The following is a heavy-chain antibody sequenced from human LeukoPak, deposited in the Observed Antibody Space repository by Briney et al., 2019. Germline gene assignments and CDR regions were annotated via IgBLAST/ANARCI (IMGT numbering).Heavy chain of an antibody. V-gene: IGHV3-48*03. CDR3: ARGGGLRRTFDY. Sequence: SGGSLRLPCAASGFTFSSYEMNWVRQAPGKGLEWVSYISSSGSTIYYADSVKGRFTISRDNAKNSLYLQMNSLRAEDTAVYYCARGGGLRRTFDYWGQGTLVTVSS. D-gene: IGHD4-17*01. J-gene: IGHJ4*02. CDR1: GFTFSSYE. CDR2: ISSSGSTI.